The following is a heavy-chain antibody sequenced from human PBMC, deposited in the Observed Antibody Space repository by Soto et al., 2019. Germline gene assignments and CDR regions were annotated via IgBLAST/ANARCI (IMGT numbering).Heavy chain of an antibody. CDR2: IIPIFGTA. CDR1: GGTFSSYA. V-gene: IGHV1-69*13. D-gene: IGHD2-15*01. J-gene: IGHJ5*02. CDR3: ARDLQDCSGGSCYSGWFDP. Sequence: GASVKVSCKASGGTFSSYAISWVRQAPGQGLEWMGGIIPIFGTANYAQKFQGRVTITADESTSTAYMELSSLRSEDTAVYYCARDLQDCSGGSCYSGWFDPWGQGTLVTSPQ.